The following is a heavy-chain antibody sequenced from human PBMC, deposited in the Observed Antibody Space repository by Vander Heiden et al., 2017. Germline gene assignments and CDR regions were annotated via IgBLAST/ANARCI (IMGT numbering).Heavy chain of an antibody. D-gene: IGHD2-21*01. CDR3: AKARASRPPAFDY. CDR2: ISGSGGST. CDR1: GFTFSSYA. V-gene: IGHV3-23*01. Sequence: EVQLLESGGGLVQPGGSLRLSCAASGFTFSSYAMSWVRQAPGKGLDWVSAISGSGGSTYDADAVKGRFTISRDNSKNTLYLQMNRLRAEDTAVYYCAKARASRPPAFDYWGQGTLVTVSS. J-gene: IGHJ4*02.